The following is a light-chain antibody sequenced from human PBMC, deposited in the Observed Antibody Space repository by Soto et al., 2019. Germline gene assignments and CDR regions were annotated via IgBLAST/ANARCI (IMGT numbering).Light chain of an antibody. V-gene: IGKV3-20*01. CDR2: DAS. Sequence: EMVLTHSPGTLSLSPAESPTLSVSASQSVSNTHVAWYQQRPGQAPRLLIYDASRRDIGVPDRFSGSGSGTDFTLTISGLEPEDFAVYFCHQYGTSPQTFGQGAKVDI. CDR1: QSVSNTH. CDR3: HQYGTSPQT. J-gene: IGKJ1*01.